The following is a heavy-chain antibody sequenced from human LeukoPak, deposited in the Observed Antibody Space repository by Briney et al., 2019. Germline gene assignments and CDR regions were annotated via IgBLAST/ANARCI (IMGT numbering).Heavy chain of an antibody. CDR2: ISSSGGST. V-gene: IGHV3-23*01. J-gene: IGHJ6*02. Sequence: PGGSLRLSCAASGFTFSSYAMSWVRQAPGKGLEWVSAISSSGGSTYYADSVKGRFTISRDNSKNTLYLQMNSLRAEDTAVYYCAKGGVDSSDYYYYGMDVWGQGTTVTVSS. CDR3: AKGGVDSSDYYYYGMDV. D-gene: IGHD3-22*01. CDR1: GFTFSSYA.